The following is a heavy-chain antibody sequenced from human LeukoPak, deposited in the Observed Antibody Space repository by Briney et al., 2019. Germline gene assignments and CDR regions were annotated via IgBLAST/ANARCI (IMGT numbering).Heavy chain of an antibody. J-gene: IGHJ4*02. CDR1: GGSFSDYY. CDR2: INHSGST. Sequence: SETLSLTCAVYGGSFSDYYWSWIRQPPGKGLEWIGEINHSGSTNYNPSLKSRVTMSVDTSKNQFSLNLRSVTAADTAVYYCARVGPDITSWHYWGQGTLVTVSS. CDR3: ARVGPDITSWHY. V-gene: IGHV4-34*01. D-gene: IGHD2-2*01.